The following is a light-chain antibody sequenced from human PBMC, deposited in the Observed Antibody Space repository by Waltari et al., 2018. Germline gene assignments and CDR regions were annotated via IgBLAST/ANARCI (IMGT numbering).Light chain of an antibody. Sequence: SYVLTQPPSVSVAPGQTARITCGGNNIGSKSVHWYQQKPGQAPGLVVYDESDRPSGFPERFSGSNSGNTATLTSSRVEAGDEADYYCQVWDSSSDHRVFGGGTKLTVL. J-gene: IGLJ3*02. V-gene: IGLV3-21*02. CDR2: DES. CDR3: QVWDSSSDHRV. CDR1: NIGSKS.